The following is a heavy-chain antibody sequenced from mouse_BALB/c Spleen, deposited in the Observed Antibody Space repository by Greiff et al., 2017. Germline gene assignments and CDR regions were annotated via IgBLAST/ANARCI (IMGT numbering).Heavy chain of an antibody. J-gene: IGHJ3*01. CDR2: IRNKANGYTT. CDR1: GFTFTDYY. Sequence: EVKLMESGGGLVQPGGSLRLSCATSGFTFTDYYMSWVRQPPGKALEWLGFIRNKANGYTTEYSASVKGRFTISRDNSQSILYLQMNTLRAEDSATYYCASDGSSDRCADWGEGTLVTVSA. CDR3: ASDGSSDRCAD. V-gene: IGHV7-3*02. D-gene: IGHD1-1*01.